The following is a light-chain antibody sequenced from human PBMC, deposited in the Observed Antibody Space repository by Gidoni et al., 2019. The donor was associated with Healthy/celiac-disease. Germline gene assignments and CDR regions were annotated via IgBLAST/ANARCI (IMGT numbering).Light chain of an antibody. Sequence: DIQMTQSLSSLSASVGDRVTITCQASQDISNYLNWYQQKPGKAPKLLIYDASNLETGVPSRFSGSGSGTDFTFTISSLQPEDIATYYCQQYDNLPSPSAFGPGTKVDIK. J-gene: IGKJ3*01. CDR3: QQYDNLPSPSA. CDR2: DAS. CDR1: QDISNY. V-gene: IGKV1-33*01.